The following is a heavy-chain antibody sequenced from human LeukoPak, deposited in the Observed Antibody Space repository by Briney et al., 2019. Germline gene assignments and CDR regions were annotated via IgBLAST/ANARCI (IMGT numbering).Heavy chain of an antibody. CDR3: ARRGYCSGGSCYSSAFDI. J-gene: IGHJ3*02. CDR1: GYTFTGYY. Sequence: ASVKVSCKASGYTFTGYYLHWVRQAPGQGLEWMGRINPNSGGTNYAQKFQGRVTMTRDTSISTAYMELSRLRSDDTAVYYCARRGYCSGGSCYSSAFDIWGQGTMVTAPS. V-gene: IGHV1-2*06. CDR2: INPNSGGT. D-gene: IGHD2-15*01.